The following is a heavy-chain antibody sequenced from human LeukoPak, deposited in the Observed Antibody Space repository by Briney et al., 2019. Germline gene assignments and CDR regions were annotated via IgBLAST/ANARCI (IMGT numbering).Heavy chain of an antibody. CDR2: ISGSGDNT. V-gene: IGHV3-23*01. Sequence: GGSLRLSCAASGFTFSSYAMSWVRQAPGKGLEWVSGISGSGDNTYYADSVKGRFTISRDNSKNTLYVQVNSLGTENTVAYYCAKGSYYDSSGSFYFDYWGQGTLVTVSS. CDR1: GFTFSSYA. J-gene: IGHJ4*02. CDR3: AKGSYYDSSGSFYFDY. D-gene: IGHD3-22*01.